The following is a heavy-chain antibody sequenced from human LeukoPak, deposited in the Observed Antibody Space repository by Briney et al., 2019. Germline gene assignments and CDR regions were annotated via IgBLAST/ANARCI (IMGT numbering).Heavy chain of an antibody. CDR2: IYTSGST. V-gene: IGHV4-4*09. Sequence: SETLSLTCTVSGGSISSYYWSWIRQPPGKGLECIGYIYTSGSTNYNPSLKSRVTISVDTSKNQFSLKLSSVTAADTAVYYCARLQGRYYYMDVWGKGTTVTVSS. J-gene: IGHJ6*03. D-gene: IGHD1-1*01. CDR3: ARLQGRYYYMDV. CDR1: GGSISSYY.